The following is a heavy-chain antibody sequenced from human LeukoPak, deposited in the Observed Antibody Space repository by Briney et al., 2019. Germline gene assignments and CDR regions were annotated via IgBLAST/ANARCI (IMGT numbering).Heavy chain of an antibody. CDR1: GGSFSDYC. CDR2: INHSGSA. Sequence: ASETLSLTCAVYGGSFSDYCWSWIRPSPGRGLEWIGEINHSGSANYNPSLESRVTISIDTSKNQFSLKLSSVTAADTAVYYCACRELMDVWGQGTTVTVSS. J-gene: IGHJ6*02. V-gene: IGHV4-34*01. D-gene: IGHD1-7*01. CDR3: ACRELMDV.